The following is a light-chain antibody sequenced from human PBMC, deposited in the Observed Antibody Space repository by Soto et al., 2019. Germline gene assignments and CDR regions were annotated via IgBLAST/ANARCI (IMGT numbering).Light chain of an antibody. Sequence: DVQMTQSPSSLSVLVGDRVTIPCRASQSVSRYLNWYQHKPGKAPKLLINAASNLRSGVPSRFSGSGSGTDFTITIDGLQPEDFAVYYCQQSYITPPITFGQGTRLEIK. CDR1: QSVSRY. J-gene: IGKJ5*01. V-gene: IGKV1-39*01. CDR3: QQSYITPPIT. CDR2: AAS.